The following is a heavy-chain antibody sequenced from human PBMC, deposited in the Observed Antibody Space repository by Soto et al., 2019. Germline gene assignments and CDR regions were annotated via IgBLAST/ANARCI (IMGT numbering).Heavy chain of an antibody. Sequence: GGSLRLSCAASGFTVSSNYMSWVRQAPGKGLEWVSVIYSGGSTYYADSVKGRFTISRDNSKNTLYLQMNSLRAEDTAVYYCARASGGSGSYQCDYWGQGTMGSVSA. D-gene: IGHD3-10*01. J-gene: IGHJ4*02. CDR2: IYSGGST. V-gene: IGHV3-53*01. CDR3: ARASGGSGSYQCDY. CDR1: GFTVSSNY.